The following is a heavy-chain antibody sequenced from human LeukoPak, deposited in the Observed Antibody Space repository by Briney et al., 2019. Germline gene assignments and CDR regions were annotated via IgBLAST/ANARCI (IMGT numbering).Heavy chain of an antibody. J-gene: IGHJ4*02. V-gene: IGHV3-53*01. CDR1: GFTFSSHA. Sequence: GGSLRLSCAASGFTFSSHAMSWVRQAPGKGLEWVSTIYSGGSTYYADSVKGRFTISRDNSKNTLYLQMNSLRAEDTAVYYCARTGNPATGDYWGQGTLVTVSS. CDR2: IYSGGST. D-gene: IGHD1-1*01. CDR3: ARTGNPATGDY.